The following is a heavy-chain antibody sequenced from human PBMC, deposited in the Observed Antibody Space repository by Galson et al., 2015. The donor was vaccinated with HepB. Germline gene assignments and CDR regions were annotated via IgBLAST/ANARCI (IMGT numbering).Heavy chain of an antibody. CDR3: ARVLLPGPRGGMDV. J-gene: IGHJ6*02. V-gene: IGHV3-21*01. D-gene: IGHD2-15*01. CDR2: ISSSSSYI. Sequence: SLRLSCAASGFTFSSYSMNWVRQAPGKGLEWVSSISSSSSYIYYADSVKGRFTISRDNAKNSLYLQMNSLRAEDTAVYYCARVLLPGPRGGMDVWGQGTTVTVSS. CDR1: GFTFSSYS.